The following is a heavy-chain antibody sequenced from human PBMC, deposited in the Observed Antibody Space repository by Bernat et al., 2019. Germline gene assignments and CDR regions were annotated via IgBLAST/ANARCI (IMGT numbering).Heavy chain of an antibody. D-gene: IGHD6-19*01. CDR2: ISYGGSNK. V-gene: IGHV3-30*03. Sequence: QVQLVESGGGVVQPGRSLRLSCAASEFTFSSYGMHWVRQAPGKGLEWVAGISYGGSNKYYAESVRGRFTISRDNSKNTLYLQMNSLRAEDTAVYYCTRERGGGGSTSPRPFDFWGQGTLVTVSS. J-gene: IGHJ4*02. CDR3: TRERGGGGSTSPRPFDF. CDR1: EFTFSSYG.